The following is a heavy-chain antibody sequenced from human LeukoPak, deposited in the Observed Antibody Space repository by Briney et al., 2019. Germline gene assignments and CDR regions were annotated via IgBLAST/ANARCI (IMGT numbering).Heavy chain of an antibody. V-gene: IGHV4-31*03. CDR2: IYYSGST. J-gene: IGHJ4*02. CDR3: ARSGYSYGYSYFDY. D-gene: IGHD5-18*01. CDR1: GGSISSGGYY. Sequence: PSQTLSLTCTVSGGSISSGGYYWSWIRQHPGTGLEWIGYIYYSGSTYYNPSLKSRVTISVDTSKNQFSLKLSSVTAADTAVYYCARSGYSYGYSYFDYWGQGTLVTVSS.